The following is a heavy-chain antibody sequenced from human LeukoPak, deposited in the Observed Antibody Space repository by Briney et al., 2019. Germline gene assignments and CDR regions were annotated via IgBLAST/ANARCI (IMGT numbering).Heavy chain of an antibody. CDR1: GGSFSGYY. Sequence: SETLSLTCAVYGGSFSGYYWSWIRQPPGKGLEWIGEINHSGSTNYNPSLKSRVTISVDTSKNQFSLKLSSVTAADTAVYYCARGPCLNIVVVVAARFDPWGQGTLVTVSS. CDR2: INHSGST. CDR3: ARGPCLNIVVVVAARFDP. D-gene: IGHD2-15*01. J-gene: IGHJ5*02. V-gene: IGHV4-34*01.